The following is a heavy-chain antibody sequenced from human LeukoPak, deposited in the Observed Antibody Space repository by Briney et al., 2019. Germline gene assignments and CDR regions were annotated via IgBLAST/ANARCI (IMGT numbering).Heavy chain of an antibody. CDR3: ARGDPPFWSGYYDYYGMDV. CDR2: IYSGGST. Sequence: GGSLRLSCAASGFTVSSNYMSWVRQAPGKGLEWVSVIYSGGSTYYADSVKGRFTISRDNSKNTLYLQMNSLRAEDTAVYYCARGDPPFWSGYYDYYGMDVWGQGTTVTVSS. CDR1: GFTVSSNY. D-gene: IGHD3-3*01. V-gene: IGHV3-53*01. J-gene: IGHJ6*02.